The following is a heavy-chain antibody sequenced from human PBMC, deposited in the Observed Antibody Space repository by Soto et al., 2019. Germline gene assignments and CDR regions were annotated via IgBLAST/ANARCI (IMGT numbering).Heavy chain of an antibody. CDR3: AKDRPRYYDSSGGDAFDI. J-gene: IGHJ3*02. D-gene: IGHD3-22*01. V-gene: IGHV3-23*01. Sequence: PGGSLRLSCAASGFTFSSYAMSWVRQAPGKGLEWVSAISGSGGSTYYADSVKGRLTISRDNSKNTLYLQMNSLRAEDTAVYYCAKDRPRYYDSSGGDAFDIWGQGTMVTVSS. CDR2: ISGSGGST. CDR1: GFTFSSYA.